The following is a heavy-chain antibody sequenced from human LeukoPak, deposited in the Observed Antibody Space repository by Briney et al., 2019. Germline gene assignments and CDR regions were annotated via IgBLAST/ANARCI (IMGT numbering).Heavy chain of an antibody. J-gene: IGHJ6*02. CDR3: ARDSSSGWYVGYYYYYGMDV. CDR1: GYTFTSYG. Sequence: AASVKVSCKASGYTFTSYGISWVRQAPGQGLEWMGWISAYNGNTDYAQKLQGRVTMTTDTSTGTAYMELRSLRSDDTAVYYCARDSSSGWYVGYYYYYGMDVWGQGTTVTVSS. V-gene: IGHV1-18*01. D-gene: IGHD6-19*01. CDR2: ISAYNGNT.